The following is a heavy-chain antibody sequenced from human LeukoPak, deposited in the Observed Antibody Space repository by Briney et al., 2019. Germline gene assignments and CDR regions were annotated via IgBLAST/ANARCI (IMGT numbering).Heavy chain of an antibody. V-gene: IGHV4-59*01. D-gene: IGHD1-1*01. CDR1: GGSISSYY. J-gene: IGHJ4*02. CDR3: AREGGAPGHTNEFDY. CDR2: ITFTGNT. Sequence: PSETLSLTCTVSGGSISSYYWSWIRQTPGKGLGWIGHITFTGNTNYNPSLKSRVTISLGTSNNQFSLELKAVTAADTAVYYCAREGGAPGHTNEFDYWGQGILVTVSS.